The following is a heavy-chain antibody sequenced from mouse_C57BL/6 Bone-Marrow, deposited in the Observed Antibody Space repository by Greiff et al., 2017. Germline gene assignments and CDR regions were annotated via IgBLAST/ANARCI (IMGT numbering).Heavy chain of an antibody. D-gene: IGHD2-4*01. CDR1: GYTFTSYW. J-gene: IGHJ2*01. Sequence: VQLQQSGAELAKPGASVKLSCKASGYTFTSYWMHWVKQRPGQGLEWIGYINPSSGYTKYNQKFKDKATLTADKSSSTAYLQLSSLTYEDAAVYYCARSTYDYDEGYWGQGTTLTVSS. CDR3: ARSTYDYDEGY. V-gene: IGHV1-7*01. CDR2: INPSSGYT.